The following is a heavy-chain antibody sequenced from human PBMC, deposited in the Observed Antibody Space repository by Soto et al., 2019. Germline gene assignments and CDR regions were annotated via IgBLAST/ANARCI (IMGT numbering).Heavy chain of an antibody. CDR3: ARSRAPGFLVPAAMMGWFDP. Sequence: ASVKVSCKTSGYTFTSYYMHWVRQAPGQGLEWVGIISPSGGSTTYAQKFQGRVTMTRDTSTSTIYMELSSLRSEDTAVYYCARSRAPGFLVPAAMMGWFDPWGQGTLVTVSS. V-gene: IGHV1-46*01. J-gene: IGHJ5*02. CDR2: ISPSGGST. D-gene: IGHD2-2*01. CDR1: GYTFTSYY.